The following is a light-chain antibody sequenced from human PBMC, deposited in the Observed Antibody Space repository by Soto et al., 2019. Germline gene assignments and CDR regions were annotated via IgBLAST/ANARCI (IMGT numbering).Light chain of an antibody. J-gene: IGLJ1*01. Sequence: QSVLAQPASVSGSPGQSITVSCTGTSSDFGSYNLVSWYQQHTGKAPKLMIYEDSKRPSGDSNRFSGSKSGNTASLTISGLQDEDDADYYCCSYAGSSTYVFGTGTKVTVL. CDR1: SSDFGSYNL. CDR2: EDS. V-gene: IGLV2-23*01. CDR3: CSYAGSSTYV.